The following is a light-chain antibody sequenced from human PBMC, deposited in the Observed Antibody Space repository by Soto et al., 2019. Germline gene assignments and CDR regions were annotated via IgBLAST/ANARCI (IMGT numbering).Light chain of an antibody. J-gene: IGKJ5*01. CDR3: QQYNSYSIT. V-gene: IGKV1-5*01. Sequence: DIQMTQSPSTLSASVGDRVTITCRASQSISSWLAWYQQKPGKAPKLLIYDASSLESGVPSRFSGSGSGTDFTITISSLQPDDFATYYCQQYNSYSITFGQGTRLEIK. CDR2: DAS. CDR1: QSISSW.